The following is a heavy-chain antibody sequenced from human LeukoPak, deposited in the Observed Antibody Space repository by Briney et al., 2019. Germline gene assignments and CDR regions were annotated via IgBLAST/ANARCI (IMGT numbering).Heavy chain of an antibody. J-gene: IGHJ3*02. D-gene: IGHD3-22*01. CDR1: GGTFTSYA. V-gene: IGHV1-69*13. CDR2: IIPIFGTA. CDR3: ARAGGEIEDSSGYFHDAFDI. Sequence: SVKVSCKASGGTFTSYAISWVRQAPGQGLEWMGGIIPIFGTANYAQKFQGRVTITADESTSTAYMELSSLRSEDTAVYYCARAGGEIEDSSGYFHDAFDIWGQGTMVTVSS.